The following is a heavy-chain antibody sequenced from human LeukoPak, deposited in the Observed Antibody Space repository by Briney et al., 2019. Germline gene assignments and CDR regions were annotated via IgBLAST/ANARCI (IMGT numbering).Heavy chain of an antibody. CDR2: IYSGGST. CDR1: GFTVSSNY. J-gene: IGHJ4*02. V-gene: IGHV3-53*01. Sequence: GGSLRLSCAASGFTVSSNYMSWVRQAPGKGLEWVSVIYSGGSTYYADSVKGRFTISRDNSKNTLYLQMDSLRAEDTAVYYCATIGYCSSTSCDYWGQGTLVTVSS. CDR3: ATIGYCSSTSCDY. D-gene: IGHD2-2*01.